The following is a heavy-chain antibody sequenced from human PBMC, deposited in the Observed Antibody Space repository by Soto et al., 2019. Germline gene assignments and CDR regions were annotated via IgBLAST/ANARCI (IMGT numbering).Heavy chain of an antibody. Sequence: QVQLVESGGGVVQPGRSLRLSCAASGFTFSSYGMHWVRQAPGKGLEWVAVISYDGSNKYDANSVKGRFTISRDNSENTLYVQVNSLRAEDTAVYYCAKDWGDIVGVVAARYGMDVWGQGTTVTVSS. V-gene: IGHV3-30*18. CDR1: GFTFSSYG. CDR3: AKDWGDIVGVVAARYGMDV. CDR2: ISYDGSNK. J-gene: IGHJ6*02. D-gene: IGHD2-15*01.